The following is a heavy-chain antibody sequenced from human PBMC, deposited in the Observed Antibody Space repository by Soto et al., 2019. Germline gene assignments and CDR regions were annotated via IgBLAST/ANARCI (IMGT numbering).Heavy chain of an antibody. V-gene: IGHV1-3*05. D-gene: IGHD6-19*01. Sequence: QVQLVQSGAEEKKPGASVKVSCKASGYTFTGYAMHWVRQAPGQRLEWMGWINAGNGNTKYSQKFQGRVTITRDTSGSTADMELSSLRSEDTAVYYCARAVAVAADFDYWGQGTLVTVSS. CDR2: INAGNGNT. J-gene: IGHJ4*02. CDR3: ARAVAVAADFDY. CDR1: GYTFTGYA.